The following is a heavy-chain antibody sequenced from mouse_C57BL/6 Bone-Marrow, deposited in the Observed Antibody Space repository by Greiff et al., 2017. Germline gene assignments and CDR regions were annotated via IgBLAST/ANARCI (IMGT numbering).Heavy chain of an antibody. Sequence: EVKLMESGAELVRPGSSVQMSCKTSGYTFTSYGINWVKQRPGQGLEWIGYIYIGNGYTEYNEKFKGKATLTSDTSSSTAYMQLSSLTSEDSAIYFCARDYYGSSAWFAYWGQGTLVTVSA. CDR2: IYIGNGYT. J-gene: IGHJ3*01. V-gene: IGHV1-58*01. CDR3: ARDYYGSSAWFAY. D-gene: IGHD1-1*01. CDR1: GYTFTSYG.